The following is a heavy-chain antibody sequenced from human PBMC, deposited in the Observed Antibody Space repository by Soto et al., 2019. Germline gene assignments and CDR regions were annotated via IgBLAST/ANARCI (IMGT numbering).Heavy chain of an antibody. Sequence: DVQLVESGGGLVKPGGSLSLSCAASGFTFSSYVMNWVRQAPGKGLEWVSSISGSSSNIYYAESVRGRFTISRDNAKSSLFLEMNSLRAEDTAVYYCARDGWLYYDSTSQGMDVWGQGTTVIVSS. CDR2: ISGSSSNI. J-gene: IGHJ6*02. CDR1: GFTFSSYV. CDR3: ARDGWLYYDSTSQGMDV. D-gene: IGHD3-22*01. V-gene: IGHV3-21*02.